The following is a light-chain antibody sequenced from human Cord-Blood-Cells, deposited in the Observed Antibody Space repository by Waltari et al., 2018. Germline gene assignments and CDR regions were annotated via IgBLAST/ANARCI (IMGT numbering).Light chain of an antibody. Sequence: QSALPQPASVSGSPGPSITISCTGPSSDVGGLNYVSWYKQHPAKAPKLRIYVVRNWPSWFSNRVSGSKSGNPAPLTISVLQAEDEADYYCSSYTSSSWVFGGGTKLTVL. J-gene: IGLJ3*02. V-gene: IGLV2-14*01. CDR3: SSYTSSSWV. CDR2: VVR. CDR1: SSDVGGLNY.